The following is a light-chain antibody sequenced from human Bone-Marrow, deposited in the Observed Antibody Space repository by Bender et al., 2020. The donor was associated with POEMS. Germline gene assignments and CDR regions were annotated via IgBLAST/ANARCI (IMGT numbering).Light chain of an antibody. Sequence: QSALSQPASVSGSPGQSITISCTGTSSDFGDYNYVSWYQQHPGKAPKLIIFDVNNRPSGVSFRFSGSKSGNTASLTVSGLQADDEAEYYCSSYTGSTDFDVFGTGTKVTV. V-gene: IGLV2-14*03. CDR2: DVN. CDR1: SSDFGDYNY. CDR3: SSYTGSTDFDV. J-gene: IGLJ1*01.